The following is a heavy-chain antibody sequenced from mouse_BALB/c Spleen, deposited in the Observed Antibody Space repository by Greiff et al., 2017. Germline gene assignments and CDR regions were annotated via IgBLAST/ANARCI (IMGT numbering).Heavy chain of an antibody. D-gene: IGHD2-12*01. CDR3: ARGDDGPYYYAMDY. Sequence: EVQLQESGPELVKPGASVKMSCKASGYTFTSYVMHWVKQKPGQGLEWIGYINPYNDGTKYNEKFKGKATLTSDKSSSTAYMELSSLTSEDSAVYYCARGDDGPYYYAMDYWGQGTSVTVSS. CDR2: INPYNDGT. CDR1: GYTFTSYV. J-gene: IGHJ4*01. V-gene: IGHV1-14*01.